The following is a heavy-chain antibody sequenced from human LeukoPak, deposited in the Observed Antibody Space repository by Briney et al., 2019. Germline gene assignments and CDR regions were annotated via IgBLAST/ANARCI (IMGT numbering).Heavy chain of an antibody. CDR2: ISGSGGST. D-gene: IGHD3-22*01. CDR1: GFTFSSYA. J-gene: IGHJ4*02. CDR3: AKDTAMIVVVRSCSDY. V-gene: IGHV3-23*01. Sequence: GGSLRLSCAASGFTFSSYAMSWVRQAPGKGLEWVSAISGSGGSTYYADSAKGRFTISRYNPKNTLYLQMNSLRAEDTDVYYCAKDTAMIVVVRSCSDYWGQGTLVTVSS.